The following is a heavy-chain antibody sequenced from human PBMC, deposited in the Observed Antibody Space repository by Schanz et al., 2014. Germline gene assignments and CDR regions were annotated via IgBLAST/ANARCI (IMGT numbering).Heavy chain of an antibody. D-gene: IGHD4-17*01. CDR3: ARPRFDYGEVDY. Sequence: EGQLAESGGGVVQPGRSLRLSCAASGFTFSSYAMHWVRQAPGKGLEWVSALSGSGGSTYYADSVKGRFTISRDNSKNTLYLQMNSLRAEDTAVYYCARPRFDYGEVDYWGQGTLVTVSS. J-gene: IGHJ4*02. V-gene: IGHV3-23*04. CDR1: GFTFSSYA. CDR2: LSGSGGST.